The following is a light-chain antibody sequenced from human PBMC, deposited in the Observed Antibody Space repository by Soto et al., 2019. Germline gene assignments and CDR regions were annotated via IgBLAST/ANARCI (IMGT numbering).Light chain of an antibody. Sequence: QPVLTQSPSASASLGASVKLTRTLSSGHSSYAIAWHQQQPEKGPRYLMKLNSDGSHSKGDGIPDRFSGSSSGAERYLIISSLQSEDEADYYCQTWGTGIHVFATGTKLTVL. J-gene: IGLJ1*01. CDR1: SGHSSYA. CDR2: LNSDGSH. CDR3: QTWGTGIHV. V-gene: IGLV4-69*01.